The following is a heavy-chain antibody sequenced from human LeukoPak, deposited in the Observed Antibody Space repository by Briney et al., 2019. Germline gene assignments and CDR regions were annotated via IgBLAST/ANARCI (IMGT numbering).Heavy chain of an antibody. CDR1: GGSISSGDYY. Sequence: SETLSLTCTVSGGSISSGDYYWSWIRQPPGKGLEWIGYIYYSGSTYYNPSLKSRVTISVDTSKNQFSLKLSSVTAADTAVYYCAREYSGSYYGLDYWGQGTLVTVSS. D-gene: IGHD1-26*01. J-gene: IGHJ4*02. V-gene: IGHV4-30-4*01. CDR3: AREYSGSYYGLDY. CDR2: IYYSGST.